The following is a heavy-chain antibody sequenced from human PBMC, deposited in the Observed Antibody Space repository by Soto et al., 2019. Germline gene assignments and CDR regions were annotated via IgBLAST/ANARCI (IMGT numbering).Heavy chain of an antibody. CDR3: ARGGGYSYGYGY. Sequence: VGSLRLSCAASGFTFSSYWMHWVRQAPGKGLVWVSRINSDGSSTSYADSVKGRFTISRDNAKNTLYLQMNSLRAEDTAVYYCARGGGYSYGYGYWGQGTLVTVSS. J-gene: IGHJ4*02. CDR1: GFTFSSYW. CDR2: INSDGSST. V-gene: IGHV3-74*01. D-gene: IGHD5-18*01.